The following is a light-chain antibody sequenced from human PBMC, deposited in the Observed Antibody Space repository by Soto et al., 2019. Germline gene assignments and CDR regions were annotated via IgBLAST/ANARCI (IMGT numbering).Light chain of an antibody. CDR3: QQYGSSPRT. CDR1: QSVSSSY. CDR2: GAS. J-gene: IGKJ1*01. V-gene: IGKV3-20*01. Sequence: EIVLTQSPGTLSLSPGERATLSCRASQSVSSSYLAWYQQKPAQAPRLLIYGASSRATGIPDRFSGSGSGTDLTLTISRLEPEDFAVYYCQQYGSSPRTFGQGTKVEIK.